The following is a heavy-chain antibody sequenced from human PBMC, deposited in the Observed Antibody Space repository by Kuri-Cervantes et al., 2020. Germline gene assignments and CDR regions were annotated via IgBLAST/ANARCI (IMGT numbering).Heavy chain of an antibody. D-gene: IGHD2-2*02. Sequence: GESLKISCAASGFTVSSNYMSWVRQAPGKGLEWVSVIYSGGSTYYADSVKGRFTISRDNSKNTLYLQMNSLRAEDTAAYYCARVRGYCSSTSCYTDWFDPWGQGTLVTVSS. CDR1: GFTVSSNY. CDR3: ARVRGYCSSTSCYTDWFDP. CDR2: IYSGGST. V-gene: IGHV3-53*01. J-gene: IGHJ5*02.